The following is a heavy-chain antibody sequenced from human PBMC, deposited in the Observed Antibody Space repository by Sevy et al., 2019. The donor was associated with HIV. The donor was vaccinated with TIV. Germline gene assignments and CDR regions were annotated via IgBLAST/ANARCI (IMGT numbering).Heavy chain of an antibody. CDR2: INHSGST. CDR3: ARGVGNSYGYDPDY. CDR1: RGSFTGYY. V-gene: IGHV4-34*01. Sequence: SETLTLTCAVYRGSFTGYYWSWIRQPPGKGLEWIGEINHSGSTTYNPSLKSRVTISVDTSKNPFSLRLTSVTAADTAVYYCARGVGNSYGYDPDYWGQGTLVTVSS. J-gene: IGHJ4*02. D-gene: IGHD5-18*01.